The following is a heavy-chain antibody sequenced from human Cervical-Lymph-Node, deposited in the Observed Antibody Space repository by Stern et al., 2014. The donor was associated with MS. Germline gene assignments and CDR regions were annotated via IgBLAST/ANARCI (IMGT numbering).Heavy chain of an antibody. Sequence: MQLVESGAEVKKPGSSVKVSCKASGGTFNNHVISWVRQARGQGLEWMGGIVPLFGTPDYARKFQGRVTITADKSTSTVHMVRSSLNREDTGIYYCANRDMGYTYGRHDYGGQGTLVTV. CDR1: GGTFNNHV. V-gene: IGHV1-69*06. D-gene: IGHD5-12*01. CDR2: IVPLFGTP. CDR3: ANRDMGYTYGRHDY. J-gene: IGHJ4*02.